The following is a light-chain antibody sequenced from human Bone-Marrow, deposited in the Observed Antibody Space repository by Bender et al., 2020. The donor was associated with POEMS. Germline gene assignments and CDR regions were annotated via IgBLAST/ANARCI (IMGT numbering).Light chain of an antibody. V-gene: IGLV3-1*01. CDR1: ALENKF. Sequence: SSELTQPPSLSVSPGQTASITCSGYALENKFAYWYQQKPGQSPVLVIYQDNNRPSGIPERFSGSTSGNTATLTISATQAMDEADYYCQAWDSITVVFGGGTKLTVL. CDR3: QAWDSITVV. CDR2: QDN. J-gene: IGLJ2*01.